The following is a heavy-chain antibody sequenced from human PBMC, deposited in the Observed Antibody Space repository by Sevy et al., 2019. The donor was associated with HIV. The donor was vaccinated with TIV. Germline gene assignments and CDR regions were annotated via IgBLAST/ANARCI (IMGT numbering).Heavy chain of an antibody. CDR3: AREVGGVNWRPYYFDS. V-gene: IGHV3-7*03. D-gene: IGHD6-19*01. CDR1: GFTFTDYW. J-gene: IGHJ4*02. Sequence: GGSLRLSCSASGFTFTDYWMTWVRQTPGKGLEWVATIKQDQSGNYYVDSVKGGFAIFRVNVKNSVSQQMNGLRVEDTALYYCAREVGGVNWRPYYFDSWGQGTLVTVSS. CDR2: IKQDQSGN.